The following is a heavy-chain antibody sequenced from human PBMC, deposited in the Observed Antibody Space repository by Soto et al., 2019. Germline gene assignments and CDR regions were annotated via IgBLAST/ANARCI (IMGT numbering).Heavy chain of an antibody. CDR1: GDSVSSNSAA. CDR3: ARDGGSGYPHYYYYMDV. J-gene: IGHJ6*03. CDR2: TYYRSKWYN. Sequence: SQTLSLTCAISGDSVSSNSAAWNWIRQSPSRGLEWLGRTYYRSKWYNDYAVSVKSRITINPDTSKNQFSLQLNSVTPEDTAVYYCARDGGSGYPHYYYYMDVWGKGTTVTVSS. V-gene: IGHV6-1*01. D-gene: IGHD3-3*01.